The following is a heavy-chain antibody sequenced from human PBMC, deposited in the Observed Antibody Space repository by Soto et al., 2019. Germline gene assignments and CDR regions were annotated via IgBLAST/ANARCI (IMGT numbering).Heavy chain of an antibody. D-gene: IGHD1-20*01. CDR3: ARDRAYNWNYYGMDV. J-gene: IGHJ6*02. Sequence: SETLSLTCTVSGGSISSYYWSWIRQPPGKGLEWIGYIYYSGSTNYNPSLKSRVTISVDTSKNQFSLKLSSVTAADTAVYYCARDRAYNWNYYGMDVWGQGTTVTVSS. V-gene: IGHV4-59*01. CDR2: IYYSGST. CDR1: GGSISSYY.